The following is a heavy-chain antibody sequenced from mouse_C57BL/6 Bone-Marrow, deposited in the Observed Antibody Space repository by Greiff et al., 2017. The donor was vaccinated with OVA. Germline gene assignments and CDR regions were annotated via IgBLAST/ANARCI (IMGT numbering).Heavy chain of an antibody. V-gene: IGHV1-74*01. CDR1: GYTFTSYW. Sequence: QVQLKQPGAELVKPGASVKVSCKASGYTFTSYWMHWVKQRPGQGLEWIGRIHPSDSATNYNQKFKGKATLTVDKSSSTAYMQLSSLTSEYSAVYYWAMRALAWFAYWGQGARVTVSA. CDR2: IHPSDSAT. CDR3: AMRALAWFAY. J-gene: IGHJ3*01. D-gene: IGHD1-2*01.